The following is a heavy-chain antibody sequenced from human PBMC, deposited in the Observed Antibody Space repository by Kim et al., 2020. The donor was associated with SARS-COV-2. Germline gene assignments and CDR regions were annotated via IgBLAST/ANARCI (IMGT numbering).Heavy chain of an antibody. Sequence: NYAQQLQGRVTMTPDTSTSTAYMELRSLRSDDTAVYYCARWQLLRGVDYWGQGTLVTVSS. V-gene: IGHV1-18*01. J-gene: IGHJ4*02. CDR3: ARWQLLRGVDY. D-gene: IGHD2-15*01.